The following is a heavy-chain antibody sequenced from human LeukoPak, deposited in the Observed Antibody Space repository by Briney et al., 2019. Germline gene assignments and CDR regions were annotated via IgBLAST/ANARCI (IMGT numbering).Heavy chain of an antibody. CDR1: GFTFSAYS. D-gene: IGHD2-15*01. Sequence: GGSLTLSCAASGFTFSAYSMNWVRQAPGKGLEWVSYIGKSSENIAYADSVKGRCTISRDDAKNSLYLQMNGLRDEDTAVYYCARDHRWNFDFWGQGILVTVSS. CDR3: ARDHRWNFDF. CDR2: IGKSSENI. J-gene: IGHJ4*02. V-gene: IGHV3-48*02.